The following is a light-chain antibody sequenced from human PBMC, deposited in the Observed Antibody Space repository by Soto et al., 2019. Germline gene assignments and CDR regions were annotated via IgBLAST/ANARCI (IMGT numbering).Light chain of an antibody. Sequence: QSALTQPPSVSGSPGQSVTISCTGTSSDVGGFNYVSWYQHHPGKAPKLMIYDVSKRPSGVPDRFSGSKSGNTASLTISGLQAEDEADYYCCSYAAGRTFVFGGGTKVTVL. CDR1: SSDVGGFNY. CDR3: CSYAAGRTFV. CDR2: DVS. J-gene: IGLJ2*01. V-gene: IGLV2-11*01.